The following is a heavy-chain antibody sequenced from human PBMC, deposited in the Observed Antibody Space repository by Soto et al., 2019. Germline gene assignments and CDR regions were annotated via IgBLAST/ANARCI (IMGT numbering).Heavy chain of an antibody. Sequence: SETLSLTCTVSGGSISSYYWSWIRQPPGKGLEWIGYIYYSGSTNYNPSLKSRVTISVDTSKNQFSLKLSSVTAADTAVYYCARHYYDILTGYNNWFDPRGQRTPVTVSS. J-gene: IGHJ5*02. V-gene: IGHV4-59*08. CDR1: GGSISSYY. CDR2: IYYSGST. D-gene: IGHD3-9*01. CDR3: ARHYYDILTGYNNWFDP.